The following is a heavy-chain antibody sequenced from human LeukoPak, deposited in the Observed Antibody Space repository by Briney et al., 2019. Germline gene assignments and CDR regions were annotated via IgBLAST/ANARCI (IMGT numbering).Heavy chain of an antibody. CDR1: NFMFSNYD. Sequence: GGSLRLSCAASNFMFSNYDMNWARQTPGKGLEWVAFIRYDGSYKNSAESVQGRFTISRDNSRNTLYLQMSRLRAEDTAVYYCAKDRGGNFDSNPRRFYYYMDVWGKGTTVTVSS. D-gene: IGHD3-9*01. J-gene: IGHJ6*03. V-gene: IGHV3-30*02. CDR3: AKDRGGNFDSNPRRFYYYMDV. CDR2: IRYDGSYK.